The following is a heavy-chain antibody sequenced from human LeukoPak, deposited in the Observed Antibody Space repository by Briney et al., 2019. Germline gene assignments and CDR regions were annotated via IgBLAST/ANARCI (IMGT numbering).Heavy chain of an antibody. Sequence: PGGSLRLSCEASGFTFRSYWMHWVRQAPGKGLEWVSRINSDGNYTTYADSVKGRFTISRDNAKNTLSLQMNSLRAEDTAVYYCAREYSSGWTSDYWGQGTLVTVSS. J-gene: IGHJ4*02. CDR2: INSDGNYT. V-gene: IGHV3-74*01. D-gene: IGHD6-19*01. CDR1: GFTFRSYW. CDR3: AREYSSGWTSDY.